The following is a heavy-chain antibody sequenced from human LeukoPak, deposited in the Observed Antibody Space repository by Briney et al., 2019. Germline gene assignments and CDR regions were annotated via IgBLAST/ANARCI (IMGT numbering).Heavy chain of an antibody. J-gene: IGHJ4*02. Sequence: PGGSLRLSCPASGFTFSDYSMHWVRQAPGKGLNWVAFIRYDGNNKYYADSVKGRFTISRDNSKNMLYLEMNSLSTEDTAVYYCAKVRYCSGVNCYPDDNWGQGTLVTVSS. D-gene: IGHD2-15*01. CDR3: AKVRYCSGVNCYPDDN. CDR1: GFTFSDYS. CDR2: IRYDGNNK. V-gene: IGHV3-30*02.